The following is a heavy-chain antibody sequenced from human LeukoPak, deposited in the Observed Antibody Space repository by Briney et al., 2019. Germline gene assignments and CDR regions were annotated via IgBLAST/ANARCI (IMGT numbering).Heavy chain of an antibody. CDR1: GFTFSSYE. J-gene: IGHJ4*02. CDR3: ARIIREVTAIIYFDY. V-gene: IGHV3-48*03. Sequence: QPGGSLRLSCAASGFTFSSYEMNWVRQAPGKGLEWVSYISSSGSTIYYADSVKGRFTISRDNSKNTLYLQMNSLRAEDTAVYYCARIIREVTAIIYFDYWGQGTLVTVSS. CDR2: ISSSGSTI. D-gene: IGHD2-21*02.